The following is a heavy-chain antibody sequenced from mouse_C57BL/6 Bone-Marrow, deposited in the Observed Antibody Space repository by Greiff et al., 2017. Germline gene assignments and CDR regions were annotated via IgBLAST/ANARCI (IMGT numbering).Heavy chain of an antibody. Sequence: DVKLQESGAELVRPGSSVKMSCKTSGYTFTSYGINWVKQRPGQGLEWIGYIYIGNGYTEYNEKFKGKATLTSDTSSSTAYMQLSSLTSEDSAIYFCARSGVTTVVARNAMDYWGQGTSVTVSS. CDR2: IYIGNGYT. J-gene: IGHJ4*01. CDR1: GYTFTSYG. V-gene: IGHV1-58*01. D-gene: IGHD1-1*01. CDR3: ARSGVTTVVARNAMDY.